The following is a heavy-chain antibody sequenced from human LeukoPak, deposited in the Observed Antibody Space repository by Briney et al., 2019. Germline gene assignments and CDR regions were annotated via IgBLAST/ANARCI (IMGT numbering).Heavy chain of an antibody. D-gene: IGHD5-12*01. CDR1: GFTVSSTY. V-gene: IGHV3-66*01. CDR2: TYSGGST. CDR3: ARGQSGYDSVD. J-gene: IGHJ4*02. Sequence: GGSLRLSCIASGFTVSSTYMSWVRQAPGKGLEWVSVTYSGGSTYYADSVKGRFTIYRDNSKNTLYLQMNSLRADDTAVYYCARGQSGYDSVDWGQGTLVTVSS.